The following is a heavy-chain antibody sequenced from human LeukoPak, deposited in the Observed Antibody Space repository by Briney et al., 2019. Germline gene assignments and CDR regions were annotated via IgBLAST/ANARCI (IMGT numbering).Heavy chain of an antibody. CDR2: IYYSGSN. D-gene: IGHD2-2*01. V-gene: IGHV4-39*01. Sequence: SETLSLTCTVSGGSLSSSSYYWGWIRQPPGKGLEWLGSIYYSGSNYYNPSLKSRVTISVDTSKNQFSLKLSSVTAADTAVYYCARRSSLLDWFDPWGQGTLVTVSS. CDR3: ARRSSLLDWFDP. J-gene: IGHJ5*02. CDR1: GGSLSSSSYY.